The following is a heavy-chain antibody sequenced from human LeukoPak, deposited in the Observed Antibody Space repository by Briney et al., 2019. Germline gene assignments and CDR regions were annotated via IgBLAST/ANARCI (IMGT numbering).Heavy chain of an antibody. D-gene: IGHD1-26*01. CDR1: GFTFSSYG. J-gene: IGHJ4*02. Sequence: GGSLRLSCAASGFTFSSYGMHWVRQAPGKGLKWVAVISYDGSNKYYADSVKGRFTISRDSSKNTLYLQMNSLRAEDTAVYYCAKDSAQISGSYYDYFDYWGPGTLVTVSS. CDR3: AKDSAQISGSYYDYFDY. V-gene: IGHV3-30*18. CDR2: ISYDGSNK.